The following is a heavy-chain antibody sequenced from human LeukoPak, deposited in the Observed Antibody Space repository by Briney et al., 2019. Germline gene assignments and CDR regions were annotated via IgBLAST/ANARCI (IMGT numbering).Heavy chain of an antibody. D-gene: IGHD3-22*01. CDR1: AFIFSGQW. J-gene: IGHJ4*02. CDR3: ASLKGLFDYFDY. CDR2: IKEDGSER. Sequence: PGGSLRLSCEGSAFIFSGQWMNWVRQTPGKGLEWVASIKEDGSERQYVDSVKGRFSISRDNTKGSLFLQLNSLRAEDTAVYYCASLKGLFDYFDYWGQGILVTVYS. V-gene: IGHV3-7*03.